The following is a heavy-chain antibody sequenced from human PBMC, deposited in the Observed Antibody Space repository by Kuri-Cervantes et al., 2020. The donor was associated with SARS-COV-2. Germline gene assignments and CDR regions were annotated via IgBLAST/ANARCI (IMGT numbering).Heavy chain of an antibody. Sequence: GESLKISCAASGFTFSSYGMHWVRQAPGKGLEWVAVISYDGSNKYYADSVKGRFTISRDNSKNTLYLQMNSLRAEDTAVYYCVRDGDHWNFDYWGRGTLVTVSS. D-gene: IGHD1-1*01. CDR1: GFTFSSYG. CDR2: ISYDGSNK. CDR3: VRDGDHWNFDY. V-gene: IGHV3-30*03. J-gene: IGHJ4*02.